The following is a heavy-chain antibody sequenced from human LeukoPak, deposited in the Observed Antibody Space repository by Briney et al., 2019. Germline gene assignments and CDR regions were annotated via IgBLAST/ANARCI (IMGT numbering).Heavy chain of an antibody. CDR1: GGSISSGGYY. D-gene: IGHD4-23*01. J-gene: IGHJ4*02. Sequence: SQTLFLTCTVSGGSISSGGYYWSWIRQHPGKGLEWIGYIYYSGSTYYNPSLESRVTISVDTSKNQFSLKLSSVTAADTAVYYCATTTTVASPLYFDYWGQGTLVTVSS. CDR3: ATTTTVASPLYFDY. V-gene: IGHV4-31*03. CDR2: IYYSGST.